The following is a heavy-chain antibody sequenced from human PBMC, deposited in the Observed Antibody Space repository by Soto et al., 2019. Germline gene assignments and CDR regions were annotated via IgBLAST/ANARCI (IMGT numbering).Heavy chain of an antibody. V-gene: IGHV4-61*01. Sequence: SETLSLPCRVSEGSVNSGNYYWSWIRQPPGKGLEWIGHIYYIGTTDYNPSLKSRVTISVDTSKNQFSLKVTSVTAADTAVYFCAREEKQLSRYGGDFDYWGQGILVTVSS. J-gene: IGHJ4*02. CDR2: IYYIGTT. CDR1: EGSVNSGNYY. D-gene: IGHD3-16*01. CDR3: AREEKQLSRYGGDFDY.